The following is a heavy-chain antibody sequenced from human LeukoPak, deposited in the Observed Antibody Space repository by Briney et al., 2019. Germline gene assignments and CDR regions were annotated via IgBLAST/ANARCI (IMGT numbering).Heavy chain of an antibody. V-gene: IGHV4-4*07. Sequence: KPSETLSLTCTVSGGSISSYHWSWVRQPARKGLEWIGRIYTSGSTNYDPSLKSRVTMSVGTSMNQFSLKLSSVTAADTAVYYCAREVEGPGWSRLDVWGQGTTVSVSS. CDR2: IYTSGST. CDR3: AREVEGPGWSRLDV. D-gene: IGHD5-24*01. J-gene: IGHJ6*02. CDR1: GGSISSYH.